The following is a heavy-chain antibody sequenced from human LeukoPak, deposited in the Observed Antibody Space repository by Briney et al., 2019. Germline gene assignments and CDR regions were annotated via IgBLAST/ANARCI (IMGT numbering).Heavy chain of an antibody. CDR3: ARATSYYDILTGYRELHN. J-gene: IGHJ3*01. CDR2: INHSGST. CDR1: GGSFSGYY. Sequence: SETLSLTCAVYGGSFSGYYWSWIRQPPGKGLEWIGEINHSGSTNYNPSLKNRVTMSVDTSKNQFSLKLSSVTAADTAVYYCARATSYYDILTGYRELHNWGQGTMVTVSS. D-gene: IGHD3-9*01. V-gene: IGHV4-34*01.